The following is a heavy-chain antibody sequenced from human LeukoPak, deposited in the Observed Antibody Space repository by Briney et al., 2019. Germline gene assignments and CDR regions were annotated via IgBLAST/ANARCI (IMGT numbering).Heavy chain of an antibody. D-gene: IGHD6-6*01. Sequence: ASVKVSCKASGYTFTGYYMHWVRQAPGQGLEWMGWINPNSGGTNYAQKFQGRVTMTRDTSTSTAYMELSRLRSDDTAVYYCARVVPMYSSSSLYYFDYWGQGTLVTVSS. CDR3: ARVVPMYSSSSLYYFDY. CDR2: INPNSGGT. J-gene: IGHJ4*02. V-gene: IGHV1-2*02. CDR1: GYTFTGYY.